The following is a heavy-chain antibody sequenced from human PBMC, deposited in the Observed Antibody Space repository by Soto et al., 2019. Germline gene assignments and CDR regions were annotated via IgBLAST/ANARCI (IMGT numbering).Heavy chain of an antibody. Sequence: EVQLVESGGGLVQPGESLRLSCVASGFTVSNNYMSWVRQAPGKGLEWVSVVFSGGSTFYADSVKGRFTISRHNSKNTLYLEMNSLRAEDTALYYCARRGLSLPADWYFDLWGRGTLVTVSS. CDR2: VFSGGST. CDR3: ARRGLSLPADWYFDL. J-gene: IGHJ2*01. CDR1: GFTVSNNY. D-gene: IGHD2-21*01. V-gene: IGHV3-53*04.